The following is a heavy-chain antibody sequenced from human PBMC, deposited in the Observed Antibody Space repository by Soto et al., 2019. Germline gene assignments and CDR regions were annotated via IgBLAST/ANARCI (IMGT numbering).Heavy chain of an antibody. Sequence: GGSLRLSCAASVFTFSCYAMHWVRQAPGKGLEWVAVISYDGSNKYYADSVKGRFTISRDNSKNTLYLQMNSLRAEDTAVYYCAREGHYGMDVWGQGTTVTVSS. CDR2: ISYDGSNK. V-gene: IGHV3-30-3*01. CDR1: VFTFSCYA. J-gene: IGHJ6*02. CDR3: AREGHYGMDV.